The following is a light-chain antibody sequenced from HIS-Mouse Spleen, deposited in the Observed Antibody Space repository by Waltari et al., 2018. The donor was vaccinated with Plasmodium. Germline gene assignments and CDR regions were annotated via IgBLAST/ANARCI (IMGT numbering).Light chain of an antibody. CDR2: EDS. CDR1: ALPKKY. J-gene: IGLJ3*02. Sequence: SYELTQPPSVSVSPGQTARITCSGDALPKKYAYWYQKKSGQAPVLGNYEDSKRPSGIPERFSGSSSGTMATLTISGAQVEDEADYFCYSTDSSGNHRVFGGGTKLTVL. CDR3: YSTDSSGNHRV. V-gene: IGLV3-10*01.